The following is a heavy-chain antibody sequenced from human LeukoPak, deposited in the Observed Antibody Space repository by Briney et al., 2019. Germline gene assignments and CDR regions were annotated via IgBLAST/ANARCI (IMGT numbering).Heavy chain of an antibody. CDR1: GFTFSSYG. J-gene: IGHJ4*02. Sequence: PGGSLRLSCAASGFTFSSYGMSWVRQAPGKGLEWVSAISGSGGSTYYADSVKGRFTISRDNSKNTLYLQMNSLRAEDTAVYYCAKDRVRVVVTAISDYWGQGTLVTVSS. CDR3: AKDRVRVVVTAISDY. CDR2: ISGSGGST. D-gene: IGHD2-21*02. V-gene: IGHV3-23*01.